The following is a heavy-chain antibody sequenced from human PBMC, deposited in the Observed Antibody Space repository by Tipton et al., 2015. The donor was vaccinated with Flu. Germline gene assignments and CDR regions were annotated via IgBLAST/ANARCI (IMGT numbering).Heavy chain of an antibody. CDR2: INPNSGGT. Sequence: QVQLVQSGAEVKKPGASVKVSCKASGYTFTGYYMHWVRQAPGQGLEWMGWINPNSGGTNYARKFQGRVTMTRDTSISTAYMELSRLRSDDTAVYYCARDYSSGWEGFDYWGQGTLVTVSS. CDR1: GYTFTGYY. J-gene: IGHJ4*02. V-gene: IGHV1-2*02. D-gene: IGHD6-19*01. CDR3: ARDYSSGWEGFDY.